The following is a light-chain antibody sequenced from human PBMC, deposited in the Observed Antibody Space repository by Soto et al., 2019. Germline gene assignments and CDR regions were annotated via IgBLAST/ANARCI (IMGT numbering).Light chain of an antibody. CDR3: QQYYSYLWT. V-gene: IGKV1-8*01. CDR2: AAS. CDR1: QGISSY. J-gene: IGKJ1*01. Sequence: AIRMTQSPSSLSASTVYRVTITCRASQGISSYLAWYQQKPGKAPKLLIYAASTLQSGVPSRFSGSGSGTDFTLTISCLQSEDFATYHCQQYYSYLWTFGQGTKVDIK.